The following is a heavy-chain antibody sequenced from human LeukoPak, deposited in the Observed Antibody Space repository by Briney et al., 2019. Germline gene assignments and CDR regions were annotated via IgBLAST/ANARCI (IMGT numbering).Heavy chain of an antibody. CDR2: ISWNSGSI. Sequence: GRSLRLSCAASGFTFDDYAMHWVRQAPGKGLGSVSGISWNSGSIGYADSVKGRFTISRDNAKNSLYLQMNSLRAEDTALYYCAKDMSSSGHKGFDYWGQGTLVTVSS. D-gene: IGHD6-19*01. V-gene: IGHV3-9*01. CDR1: GFTFDDYA. CDR3: AKDMSSSGHKGFDY. J-gene: IGHJ4*02.